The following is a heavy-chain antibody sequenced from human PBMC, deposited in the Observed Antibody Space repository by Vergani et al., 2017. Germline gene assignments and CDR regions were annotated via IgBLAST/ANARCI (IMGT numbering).Heavy chain of an antibody. CDR2: IYYSGST. J-gene: IGHJ4*02. D-gene: IGHD6-6*01. Sequence: QVQLQESGPGLVKPSETLSLTFTVSGGSISSYYWSWIRQPPGKGLEWIGYIYYSGSTNYNPSLKSRVTISVDTSKNQFSLKLSSVTAADTAVYYCARERRNIAAIDYWGQGTLVTVSS. CDR1: GGSISSYY. CDR3: ARERRNIAAIDY. V-gene: IGHV4-59*01.